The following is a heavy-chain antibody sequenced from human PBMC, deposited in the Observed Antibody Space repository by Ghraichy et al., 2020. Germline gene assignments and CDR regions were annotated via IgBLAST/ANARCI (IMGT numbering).Heavy chain of an antibody. V-gene: IGHV3-21*01. CDR2: ISSSSSYI. CDR1: GFTFSSYS. J-gene: IGHJ6*02. Sequence: GESLRLSCAASGFTFSSYSMNWVRQAPGKGLEWVSSISSSSSYIYYADSVKGRFTISRDNAKNSLYLQMNSLRAEDTAVYYCARDLPCSGSSCYPNYYYYYGMDVWGHGTTVTVSS. CDR3: ARDLPCSGSSCYPNYYYYYGMDV. D-gene: IGHD2-15*01.